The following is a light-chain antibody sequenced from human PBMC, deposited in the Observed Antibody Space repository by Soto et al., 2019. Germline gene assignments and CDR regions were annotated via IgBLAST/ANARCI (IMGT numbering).Light chain of an antibody. CDR2: AAS. Sequence: AIRMTQSPSSLPASTGNRVTITCRASQGISSYLAWYQQKPGKAPKLLIYAASTLQSGVPSRFSGSGSGTDFTLFISCLQSEDFATYYCQQYYIYPHTFGQGTKVDIK. CDR1: QGISSY. V-gene: IGKV1-8*01. CDR3: QQYYIYPHT. J-gene: IGKJ2*01.